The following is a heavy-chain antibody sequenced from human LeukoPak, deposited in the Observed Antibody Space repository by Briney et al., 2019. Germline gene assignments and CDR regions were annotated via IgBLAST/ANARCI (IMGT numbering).Heavy chain of an antibody. Sequence: GGSLRLSCAASGFTFSSYSMNWVRQAPGKGLEWVSSISSSSSYIYYADSVKGRFTISRDNAKNSLYLQMNSLRAEDTAVYYCAREYCSGGSCYQDAFDIWGQGTMVTVSS. CDR2: ISSSSSYI. V-gene: IGHV3-21*01. CDR3: AREYCSGGSCYQDAFDI. D-gene: IGHD2-15*01. CDR1: GFTFSSYS. J-gene: IGHJ3*02.